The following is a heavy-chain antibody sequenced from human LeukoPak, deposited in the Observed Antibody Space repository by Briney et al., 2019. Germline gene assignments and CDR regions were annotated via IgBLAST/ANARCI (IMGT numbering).Heavy chain of an antibody. V-gene: IGHV4-30-2*01. CDR1: GGSISSGGYS. D-gene: IGHD3-16*02. CDR2: IYHSGST. J-gene: IGHJ4*02. Sequence: NASQTLSLTCEVSGGSISSGGYSWSWIRQPPGKGLEWIGYIYHSGSTYYNPSLKSRVTISVDRSKNQFSLKLSSVTAADTAVYYCARGYYDYVWGSYRLGYFDYWGQGTLVSVSS. CDR3: ARGYYDYVWGSYRLGYFDY.